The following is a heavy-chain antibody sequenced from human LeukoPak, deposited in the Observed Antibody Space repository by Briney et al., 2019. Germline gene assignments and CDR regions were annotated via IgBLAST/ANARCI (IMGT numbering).Heavy chain of an antibody. D-gene: IGHD3-16*01. CDR2: ISSSSVYR. CDR3: ARDYIGGWNDH. CDR1: GFIFSSYS. V-gene: IGHV3-21*01. J-gene: IGHJ4*02. Sequence: GGSLRLSCAASGFIFSSYSMNWVRQAPGKGLEWVSSISSSSVYRYYADSLKGRFTISRDNAKNSVYLQMNSLRVEDTAVYFCARDYIGGWNDHWGQGTLVTVSS.